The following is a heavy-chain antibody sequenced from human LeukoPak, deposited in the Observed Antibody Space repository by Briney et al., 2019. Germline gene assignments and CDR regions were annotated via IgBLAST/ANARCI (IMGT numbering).Heavy chain of an antibody. Sequence: EASVKVSCKASGYTFTNFAMNWVRQAPGQGLEWVGWINTNTGNPTYARDFTGRFVFSLDTSVRTAYLQIDSLRPEDTAVYYCARVGGGGYCSDGTCYPTYWGQGTLVTVSS. CDR2: INTNTGNP. D-gene: IGHD2-15*01. CDR1: GYTFTNFA. V-gene: IGHV7-4-1*01. CDR3: ARVGGGGYCSDGTCYPTY. J-gene: IGHJ4*02.